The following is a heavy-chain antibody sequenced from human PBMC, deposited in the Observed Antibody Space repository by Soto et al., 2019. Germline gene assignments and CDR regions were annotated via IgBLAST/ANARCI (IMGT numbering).Heavy chain of an antibody. CDR1: GGSISSGGSS. CDR2: IYHGGNS. D-gene: IGHD3-10*01. J-gene: IGHJ4*02. CDR3: AREFGYYFDY. V-gene: IGHV4-30-2*01. Sequence: SETLSLTCTVSGGSISSGGSSWSWIRQPPGKGLEWIGYIYHGGNSYYNPSLKSRVTISIDSSQNQFSLKLSSVTAADTAVYYCAREFGYYFDYWGQGTLVTVSS.